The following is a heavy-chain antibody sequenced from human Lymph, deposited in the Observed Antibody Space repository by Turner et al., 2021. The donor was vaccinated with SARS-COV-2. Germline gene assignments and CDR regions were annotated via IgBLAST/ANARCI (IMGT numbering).Heavy chain of an antibody. Sequence: VPLVESGGGLVQPCRSLSLSCAASGFTFSTYAIHWVRQAPGKGLEWVAVISYDGFNKYYADSVKGKVTISRDKSKNTLYMQMSRLRAEDTAVYYCARGSGRYVSAFDIWGQGTMVTVSS. D-gene: IGHD1-26*01. CDR2: ISYDGFNK. J-gene: IGHJ3*02. CDR1: GFTFSTYA. CDR3: ARGSGRYVSAFDI. V-gene: IGHV3-30*04.